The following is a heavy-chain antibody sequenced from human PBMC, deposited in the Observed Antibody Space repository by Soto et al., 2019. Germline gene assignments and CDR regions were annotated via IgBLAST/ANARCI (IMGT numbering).Heavy chain of an antibody. V-gene: IGHV3-23*01. CDR2: ISGSGGST. D-gene: IGHD4-17*01. CDR1: GFTFSIYA. J-gene: IGHJ6*02. Sequence: GGSLRLSCAASGFTFSIYAMSWVRHAPGKGLEWVSAISGSGGSTYYADSVKGRFTISRDNSKNTLYLQMNSLRAEDTAVYYCATKPDYGDYRYYYYGMDVWGQGTTVTVSS. CDR3: ATKPDYGDYRYYYYGMDV.